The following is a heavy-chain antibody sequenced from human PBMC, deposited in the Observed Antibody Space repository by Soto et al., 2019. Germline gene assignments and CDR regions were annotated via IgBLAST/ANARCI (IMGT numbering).Heavy chain of an antibody. Sequence: QVQLQQWGPGPLRPLETLSPTCGVSGGSFSGYYWAWIRQSPGKGLEWIGEVNDRGSINYNPSLKSRVSISVDTSKNHYSLNLRSVTAADTAVYYCARESHDILTGPPWVWYFDLWGRGTLVTVSS. J-gene: IGHJ2*01. CDR2: VNDRGSI. V-gene: IGHV4-34*01. D-gene: IGHD3-9*01. CDR3: ARESHDILTGPPWVWYFDL. CDR1: GGSFSGYY.